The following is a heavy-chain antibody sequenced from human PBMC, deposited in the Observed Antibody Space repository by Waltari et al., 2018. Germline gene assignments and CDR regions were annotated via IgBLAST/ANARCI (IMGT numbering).Heavy chain of an antibody. V-gene: IGHV4-38-2*01. J-gene: IGHJ4*02. CDR2: IYHSGST. CDR1: GYSISSGYY. D-gene: IGHD6-19*01. Sequence: QVQLQESGPGLVKPSETLSLTCAVSGYSISSGYYWGWIRQPPGKGLEWIGSIYHSGSTYYNPSLKSRVTISVDTSKNQFSLKLSSVTAADTAVYYCASAVAGTSDYWGQGTLVTVSS. CDR3: ASAVAGTSDY.